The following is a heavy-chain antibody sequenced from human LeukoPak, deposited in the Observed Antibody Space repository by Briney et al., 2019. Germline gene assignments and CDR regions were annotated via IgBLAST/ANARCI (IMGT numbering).Heavy chain of an antibody. V-gene: IGHV1-46*01. D-gene: IGHD1-26*01. CDR3: ARGSGSANWFDP. J-gene: IGHJ5*02. Sequence: GASVKVSCKASGYTFTSYYMHWVRQAPGQGLECMGIINPSGGSTSYAQKFQGRVTMTRDMSTSTVYMELSSLRSEDTAVYYCARGSGSANWFDPWGQGTLVTVSS. CDR1: GYTFTSYY. CDR2: INPSGGST.